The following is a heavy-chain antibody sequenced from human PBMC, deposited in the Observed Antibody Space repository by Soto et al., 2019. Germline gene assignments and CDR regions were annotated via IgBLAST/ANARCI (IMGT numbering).Heavy chain of an antibody. CDR1: GYSFTSYW. CDR2: IYPGDSDT. CDR3: ARQIVATMAGGAFDI. J-gene: IGHJ3*02. V-gene: IGHV5-51*01. D-gene: IGHD5-12*01. Sequence: PGESLKISCKGSGYSFTSYWIGWVRQMPGKGLEWIGIIYPGDSDTRYSPSFQGQVTISADKSISTAYLQWSSLKASDTAMYYCARQIVATMAGGAFDIWGQGTMVTVSS.